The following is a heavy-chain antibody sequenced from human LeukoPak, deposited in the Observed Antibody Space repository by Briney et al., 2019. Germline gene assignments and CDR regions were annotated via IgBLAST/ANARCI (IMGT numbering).Heavy chain of an antibody. V-gene: IGHV3-33*06. CDR1: GFTFSTYG. CDR2: IWNDGSKE. CDR3: AKDLRTTFDY. D-gene: IGHD2/OR15-2a*01. J-gene: IGHJ4*02. Sequence: GRSLRLSCAASGFTFSTYGMHWVRQAPGKGLEWVAVIWNDGSKEYYADSVKGRFIISRDSSNNTLYLQMNSLRAEDTAVYYCAKDLRTTFDYWGQGTLVTVSS.